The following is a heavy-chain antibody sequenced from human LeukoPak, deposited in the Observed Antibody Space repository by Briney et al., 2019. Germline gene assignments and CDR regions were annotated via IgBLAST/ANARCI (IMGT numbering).Heavy chain of an antibody. CDR3: ARDGSTRPGNPFFDY. Sequence: GGSLRLSCAASGFTFSTYEMNWVRQAPGKGLELVSYISSGDITIYYADSVKGRFTISRDNAKNSLYLQMNSLRVEDSAVYYCARDGSTRPGNPFFDYWGQGTLVTVSS. V-gene: IGHV3-48*03. CDR2: ISSGDITI. D-gene: IGHD5/OR15-5a*01. J-gene: IGHJ4*02. CDR1: GFTFSTYE.